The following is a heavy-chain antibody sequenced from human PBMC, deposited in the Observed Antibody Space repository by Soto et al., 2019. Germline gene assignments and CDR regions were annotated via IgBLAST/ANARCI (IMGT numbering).Heavy chain of an antibody. J-gene: IGHJ4*02. V-gene: IGHV3-30*18. CDR2: ISFDGGSNT. Sequence: PGGSLRLSCAASGFTFSSCAMHWVRQAPGKGLEWVTVISFDGGSNTFYADSVKGRFTVSRDNSKNTLYLQMNSLRVEDTAVYFCAKGRLKSYYFDYWGQGALVTVSS. CDR3: AKGRLKSYYFDY. CDR1: GFTFSSCA.